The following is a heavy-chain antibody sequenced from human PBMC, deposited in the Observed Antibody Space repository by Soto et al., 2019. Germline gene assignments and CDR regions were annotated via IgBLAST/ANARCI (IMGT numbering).Heavy chain of an antibody. J-gene: IGHJ5*01. CDR3: STRAYDTNGYYRFDP. V-gene: IGHV4-61*08. Sequence: SETLSLTCTVSGGSISSGDYYWSWIRQSPGKGLEWIGDINHSGRVNYSPSLKSRVTISLDTSKNQFSLTLSAVTAADTAMYYCSTRAYDTNGYYRFDPWGQGTLVTVSS. D-gene: IGHD3-22*01. CDR1: GGSISSGDYY. CDR2: INHSGRV.